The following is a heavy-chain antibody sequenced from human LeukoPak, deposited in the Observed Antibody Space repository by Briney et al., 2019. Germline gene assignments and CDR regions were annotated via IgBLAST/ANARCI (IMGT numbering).Heavy chain of an antibody. CDR1: SGSLRNYY. V-gene: IGHV4-59*01. CDR2: IFYNEGT. Sequence: PSETLSLTCTVSSGSLRNYYWSWIRQPPGKGLEWIGYIFYNEGTSYNPSLKSRVTISVDTSNNQLSLKVNSVTAADTAMYYCVKSNSRYQPWTLDIWGRGTMVTVSS. CDR3: VKSNSRYQPWTLDI. J-gene: IGHJ3*02. D-gene: IGHD2-2*01.